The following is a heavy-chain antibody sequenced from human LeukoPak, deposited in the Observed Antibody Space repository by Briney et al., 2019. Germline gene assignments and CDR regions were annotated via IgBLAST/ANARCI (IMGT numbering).Heavy chain of an antibody. V-gene: IGHV1-2*02. CDR1: GYTFTGYY. D-gene: IGHD3-10*01. CDR3: ARDASSGEFGELLNAMDV. J-gene: IGHJ6*02. Sequence: GASVKVSCKASGYTFTGYYMHWVRQAPGQGLEWMGWINPNSGGTNYAQKFQGRVTMTRDTSISTAYMELSRLRSDDTAVYYCARDASSGEFGELLNAMDVWGQGTTVTVSS. CDR2: INPNSGGT.